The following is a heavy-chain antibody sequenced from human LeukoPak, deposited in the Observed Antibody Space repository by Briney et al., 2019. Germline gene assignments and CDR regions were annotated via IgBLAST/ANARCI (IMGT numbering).Heavy chain of an antibody. V-gene: IGHV3-23*01. CDR3: AREEQVPAAMSYYYYYYMDV. D-gene: IGHD2-2*01. CDR1: GFTFSSYA. Sequence: GGSLRLSCAASGFTFSSYAMSWVRQAPGKGLEWVSAISGSGGSTYYADSVKGRFTISRDNSKNTLYLQMNSLRAEDTAVYYCAREEQVPAAMSYYYYYYMDVWGKGTTVTISS. CDR2: ISGSGGST. J-gene: IGHJ6*03.